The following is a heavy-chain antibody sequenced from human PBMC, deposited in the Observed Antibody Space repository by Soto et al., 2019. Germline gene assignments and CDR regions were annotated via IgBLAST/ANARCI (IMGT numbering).Heavy chain of an antibody. Sequence: QVQLVESGGGLVKPGGSLRLSCAASGFTFSDYYMSWIRQAPGKGLEWVSYISSSSSYIYYADSVKGRFTISRDNAKNSLYLQMNSLRAEDTAVYYCARDAPYYSNYEGDYYYGMDVWGQGTTVTVSS. CDR2: ISSSSSYI. CDR1: GFTFSDYY. V-gene: IGHV3-11*06. J-gene: IGHJ6*02. CDR3: ARDAPYYSNYEGDYYYGMDV. D-gene: IGHD4-4*01.